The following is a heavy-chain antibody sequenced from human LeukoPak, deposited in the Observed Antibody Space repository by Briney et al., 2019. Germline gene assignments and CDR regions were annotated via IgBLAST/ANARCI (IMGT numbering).Heavy chain of an antibody. CDR2: IRSKANTYAT. CDR1: GYSFTSYW. Sequence: GESLKISCKGSGYSFTSYWIGWVRQASGKGLEWVGRIRSKANTYATAYAAAVKGRFTISRDDSRNTAYLQMNSLKTEDTAVYYCTRNGELERRGEFDYWGQGTLVTVSS. CDR3: TRNGELERRGEFDY. D-gene: IGHD1-1*01. V-gene: IGHV3-73*01. J-gene: IGHJ4*02.